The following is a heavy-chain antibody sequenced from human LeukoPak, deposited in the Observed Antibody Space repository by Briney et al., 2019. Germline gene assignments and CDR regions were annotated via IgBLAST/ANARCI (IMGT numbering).Heavy chain of an antibody. CDR3: ARGTMVRGVMGDWFDP. J-gene: IGHJ5*02. Sequence: SVNVSCKASGGTFSSYAISWVRQAPGQGLEWMGGIISIFGTANYAQKFQGRVTITADESTSTAYMELSSLRSEDTAVYCCARGTMVRGVMGDWFDPWGQGTLVTVSS. CDR1: GGTFSSYA. D-gene: IGHD3-10*01. V-gene: IGHV1-69*13. CDR2: IISIFGTA.